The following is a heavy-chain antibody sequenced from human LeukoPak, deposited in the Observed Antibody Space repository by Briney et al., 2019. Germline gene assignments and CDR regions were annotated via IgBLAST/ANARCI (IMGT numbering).Heavy chain of an antibody. J-gene: IGHJ4*02. V-gene: IGHV1-2*06. CDR2: INPNSGGT. CDR3: ASGRYDSSGYHFDY. Sequence: ASVKVSCKASGYTFTGYYMHWVRQAPGQGLEWMGRINPNSGGTNYAQKFQGRVTMTRDTSISTAYMELSSLRSEDTAVYYSASGRYDSSGYHFDYWGQGTLVTVSS. CDR1: GYTFTGYY. D-gene: IGHD3-22*01.